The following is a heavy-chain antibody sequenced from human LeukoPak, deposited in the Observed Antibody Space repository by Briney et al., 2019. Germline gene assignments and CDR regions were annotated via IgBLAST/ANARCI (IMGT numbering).Heavy chain of an antibody. CDR2: IYYSGST. CDR3: ARGLGMDHHSGGSDWFDP. CDR1: GGSISSYY. D-gene: IGHD2-15*01. Sequence: SETLSLTCTVPGGSISSYYWSWIRQPPGKGLEWIGYIYYSGSTNYNPSLKSRVTISVDTSKNQFSLKLSSVTAADTAVYYCARGLGMDHHSGGSDWFDPWGQGTLVTVSS. J-gene: IGHJ5*02. V-gene: IGHV4-59*01.